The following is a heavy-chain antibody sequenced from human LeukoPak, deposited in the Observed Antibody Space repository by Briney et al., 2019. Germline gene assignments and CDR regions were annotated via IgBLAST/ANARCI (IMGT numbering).Heavy chain of an antibody. CDR1: GFTFDDYG. V-gene: IGHV3-20*04. CDR2: INWNGGST. D-gene: IGHD3-22*01. J-gene: IGHJ4*02. Sequence: GGSLRLSCAASGFTFDDYGMSWVRQAPGKGPEWVSGINWNGGSTGYADSVKGRFTISRDNAKNSLYLQMNSLRAEDTALYYCARGVYYYDSSGPFDYWGQGTLVTVSS. CDR3: ARGVYYYDSSGPFDY.